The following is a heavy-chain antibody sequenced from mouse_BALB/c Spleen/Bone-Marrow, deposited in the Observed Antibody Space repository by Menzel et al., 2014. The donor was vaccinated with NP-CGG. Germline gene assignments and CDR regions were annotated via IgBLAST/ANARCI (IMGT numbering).Heavy chain of an antibody. D-gene: IGHD2-12*01. CDR2: IDPENGDT. CDR3: KGSYALSYALDY. CDR1: GFNIKDFY. J-gene: IGHJ4*01. Sequence: VQLQQSGAELVRPGASVKLSCTASGFNIKDFYMHWVKQRPEQGLEWIGWIDPENGDTEYAPNFQGKATMTADTSSSTTYLQLSSLTCEDTAVYYCKGSYALSYALDYWGQGTSVTVSS. V-gene: IGHV14-4*02.